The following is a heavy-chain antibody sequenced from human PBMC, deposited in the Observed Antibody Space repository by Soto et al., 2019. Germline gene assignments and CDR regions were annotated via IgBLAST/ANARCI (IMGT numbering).Heavy chain of an antibody. D-gene: IGHD6-19*01. V-gene: IGHV4-39*01. CDR1: GGSISSSSNY. CDR3: ARHSTGWYAIDH. CDR2: IHYSGST. J-gene: IGHJ4*02. Sequence: SETLSLTCTVSGGSISSSSNYWGWIRQPPGKGLEWIGSIHYSGSTYYNPSLKSRVTISVDTSKNQFSLNVSSVTAADTALYYCARHSTGWYAIDHSGQATLVTVSS.